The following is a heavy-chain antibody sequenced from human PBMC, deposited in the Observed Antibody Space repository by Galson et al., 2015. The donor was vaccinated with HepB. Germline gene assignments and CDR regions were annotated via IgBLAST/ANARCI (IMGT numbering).Heavy chain of an antibody. Sequence: SVKVSCKASGYTFTNSGISWVRQAPGQWLEWMGWISAYNGNTNYAQKLQGRVTMTTDTSTSTAYTELRSLRSDDTAVYYCARVIPGRREANKIETQSSGAFDIWGQGTMVTVSS. CDR2: ISAYNGNT. CDR3: ARVIPGRREANKIETQSSGAFDI. V-gene: IGHV1-18*01. D-gene: IGHD3-10*01. CDR1: GYTFTNSG. J-gene: IGHJ3*02.